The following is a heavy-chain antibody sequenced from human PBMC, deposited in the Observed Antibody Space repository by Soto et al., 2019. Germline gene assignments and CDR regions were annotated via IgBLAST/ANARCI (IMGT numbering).Heavy chain of an antibody. CDR1: GYTFTSYG. J-gene: IGHJ6*02. D-gene: IGHD3-3*01. V-gene: IGHV1-18*01. Sequence: ASVKVSCKASGYTFTSYGISWVRQAPGQGLEWMGWISAYNGNTNYAQKLQGRVTMTTDTSTSTAYMELRSLRSDDTAVYYCARKQQSWSGYYTPSVGYYYYGMDVWGQGTTVTVSS. CDR3: ARKQQSWSGYYTPSVGYYYYGMDV. CDR2: ISAYNGNT.